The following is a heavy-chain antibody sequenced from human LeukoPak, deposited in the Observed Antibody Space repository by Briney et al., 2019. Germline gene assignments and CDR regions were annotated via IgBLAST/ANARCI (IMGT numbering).Heavy chain of an antibody. CDR1: GGSISSGGYY. CDR2: IYYSGST. J-gene: IGHJ4*02. Sequence: SETLSLTCTVSGGSISSGGYYWSWNRQHPGKGLEWIGYIYYSGSTYYNPSLKSRVTISVDTSKNQFSLKLSSVTAADTAVYYCARGGVYCSGGSCYSSTFDYWGQGTLVTVSS. D-gene: IGHD2-15*01. V-gene: IGHV4-31*03. CDR3: ARGGVYCSGGSCYSSTFDY.